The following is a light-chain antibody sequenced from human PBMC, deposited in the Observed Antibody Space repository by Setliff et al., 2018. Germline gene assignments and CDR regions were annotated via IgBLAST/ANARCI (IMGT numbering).Light chain of an antibody. CDR3: CSYAGSSTFV. CDR2: DFT. J-gene: IGLJ1*01. Sequence: QSVLTQPRSVSGSPGQSVTISCTGTSSDVGGYNYVSWYQQHPGKAPKLILYDFTTRPSGVSDRFSGSKSANTASLTISGLQAEDEADYYCCSYAGSSTFVFGGGTKVTVL. CDR1: SSDVGGYNY. V-gene: IGLV2-11*01.